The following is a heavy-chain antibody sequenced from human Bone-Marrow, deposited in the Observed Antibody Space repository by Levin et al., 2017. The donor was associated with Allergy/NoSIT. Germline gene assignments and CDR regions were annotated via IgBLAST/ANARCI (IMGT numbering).Heavy chain of an antibody. CDR3: ARDPYHYDGSTQGVVAFDV. V-gene: IGHV1-2*02. CDR1: GYTFTASGLTFTGYS. CDR2: ISPKSGGT. D-gene: IGHD3-22*01. J-gene: IGHJ3*01. Sequence: ASVKVSCKSSGYTFTASGLTFTGYSMHWVRQAPGQGLEWMGCISPKSGGTSYAQKFQGRVSMTTDTSISTAYMEVWRLTSDDTAVYYCARDPYHYDGSTQGVVAFDVWGQGTEVTVSS.